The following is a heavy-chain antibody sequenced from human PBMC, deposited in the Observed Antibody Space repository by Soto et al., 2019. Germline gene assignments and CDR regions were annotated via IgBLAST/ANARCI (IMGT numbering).Heavy chain of an antibody. CDR3: ATPGGY. CDR1: GESLSSYD. J-gene: IGHJ4*02. CDR2: IYYSGST. V-gene: IGHV4-59*05. D-gene: IGHD3-10*01. Sequence: PSETLSVTSSVSGESLSSYDLSLVRKLTGKGLEWIGSIYYSGSTYYNPSLKSRVTISLDTSKNQFSLNLNSVTAADTAVYYCATPGGYWGQGILVTVS.